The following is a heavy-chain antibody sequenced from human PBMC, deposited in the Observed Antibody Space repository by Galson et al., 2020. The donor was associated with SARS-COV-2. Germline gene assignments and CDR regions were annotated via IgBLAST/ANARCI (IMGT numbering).Heavy chain of an antibody. CDR1: GGSISSSSYY. D-gene: IGHD4-17*01. CDR2: IYYSGST. V-gene: IGHV4-39*07. CDR3: ARVGLGTWGGDYGLDVDY. J-gene: IGHJ4*02. Sequence: SETLSLTCTVSGGSISSSSYYWGWIRQPPGKGLEWIGSIYYSGSTYYNPSLKSRVTISVDTSKNQFSLKLSSVTAADTAVYYCARVGLGTWGGDYGLDVDYWGQGTLVTVSS.